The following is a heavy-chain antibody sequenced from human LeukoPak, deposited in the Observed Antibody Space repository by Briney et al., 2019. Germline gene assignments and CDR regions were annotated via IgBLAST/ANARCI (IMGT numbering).Heavy chain of an antibody. J-gene: IGHJ4*02. CDR2: ISGSGGST. Sequence: PGGSLRLSCAASGFTFSSYAMNWVRQAPGKGLEWVSAISGSGGSTYYADSVQGRFIISRDNSKNMLFLQVNSLRGEDTAVYYCGTYFELKWVFDYRGQGTLVTVSS. V-gene: IGHV3-23*01. CDR3: GTYFELKWVFDY. CDR1: GFTFSSYA. D-gene: IGHD3-9*01.